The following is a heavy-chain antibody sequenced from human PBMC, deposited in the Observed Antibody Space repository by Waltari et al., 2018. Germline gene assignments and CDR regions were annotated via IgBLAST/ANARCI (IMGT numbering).Heavy chain of an antibody. Sequence: QVQLQESGPGLVEPSDTPSLNCAVSGASTIGGHWWSWVRQPPGKGLGWIGEISQIDQTIYNPSLKSRVPISLDKSKNQFSLKMTSLTSADTAIYFCASSTGWWRLDSWGPGTLVIVS. J-gene: IGHJ4*02. CDR1: GASTIGGHW. D-gene: IGHD2-21*02. CDR3: ASSTGWWRLDS. CDR2: ISQIDQT. V-gene: IGHV4-4*02.